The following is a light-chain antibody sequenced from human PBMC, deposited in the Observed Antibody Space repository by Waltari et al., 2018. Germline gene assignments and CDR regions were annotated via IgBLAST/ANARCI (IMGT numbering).Light chain of an antibody. CDR3: QQYSSNPPYT. CDR1: QSISTW. Sequence: DIQMTQSPSTLSASVGDRVTITCRASQSISTWLAWYQQKPGKAPKLLIYKASSLEIGVPSRFRGSVSGTEFTLTISSLQPDDLATYYCQQYSSNPPYTFGPGTNLQIK. J-gene: IGKJ2*01. CDR2: KAS. V-gene: IGKV1-5*03.